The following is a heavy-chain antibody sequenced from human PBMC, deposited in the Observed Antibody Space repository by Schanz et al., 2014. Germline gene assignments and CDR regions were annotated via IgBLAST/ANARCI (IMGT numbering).Heavy chain of an antibody. CDR3: ARDRIGHYYGSGSIDP. Sequence: QVQLVQSGAEVKKPGASVKVSCKASGYTFTFYGINWVRQAPGQGLEWMGWISPNNGNTDYAQKLQGRVTMTTDTSTSTAYMELRSLRSDDTAVYYCARDRIGHYYGSGSIDPWGQGTLVTVSS. D-gene: IGHD3-10*01. CDR2: ISPNNGNT. V-gene: IGHV1-18*04. CDR1: GYTFTFYG. J-gene: IGHJ5*02.